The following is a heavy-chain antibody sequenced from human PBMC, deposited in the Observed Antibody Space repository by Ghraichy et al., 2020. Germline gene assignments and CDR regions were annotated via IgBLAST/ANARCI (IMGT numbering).Heavy chain of an antibody. J-gene: IGHJ6*02. V-gene: IGHV4-4*02. CDR3: ARGWDEGYYYYGMDV. D-gene: IGHD1-26*01. Sequence: SETLSLTCAVSGGSISSSNWWSWVRQPPGKGLEWIGEIYHSGSTNYNPSLKSRVTISVDKSKNQFSLKLSSVTAADTAVYYCARGWDEGYYYYGMDVWGQGTTVTVSS. CDR1: GGSISSSNW. CDR2: IYHSGST.